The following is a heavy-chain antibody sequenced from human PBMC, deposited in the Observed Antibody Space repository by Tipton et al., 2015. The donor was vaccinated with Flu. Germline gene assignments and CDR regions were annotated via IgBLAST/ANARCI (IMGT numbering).Heavy chain of an antibody. V-gene: IGHV3-48*03. D-gene: IGHD2-15*01. CDR1: GFTFSSYE. J-gene: IGHJ4*02. Sequence: SLRLSCAASGFTFSSYEMNWVRQAPGKGLEWVSYISSSGSTIYYADSVKGRFTISRDNAKNSLYLQMNSLRAEDTAVYYCARERCSGGSCYKDYWGQGTLVTVSS. CDR3: ARERCSGGSCYKDY. CDR2: ISSSGSTI.